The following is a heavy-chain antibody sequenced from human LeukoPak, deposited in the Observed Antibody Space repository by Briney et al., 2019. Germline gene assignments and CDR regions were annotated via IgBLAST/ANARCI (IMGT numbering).Heavy chain of an antibody. Sequence: GGSLRLSCAASGFTFSDFWMNWVRQAPGKGLEWVASIKQDGSEKYYVDSVKGRFSISRDNAKNSLNLQMNSLRAEDTAVYYCARDHTVDGLVFDYWGQGILVTVSS. CDR1: GFTFSDFW. CDR2: IKQDGSEK. D-gene: IGHD6-19*01. J-gene: IGHJ4*02. V-gene: IGHV3-7*01. CDR3: ARDHTVDGLVFDY.